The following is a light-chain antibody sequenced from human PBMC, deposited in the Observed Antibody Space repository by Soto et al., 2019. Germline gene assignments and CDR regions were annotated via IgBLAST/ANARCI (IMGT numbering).Light chain of an antibody. CDR1: SSDVGGYNY. J-gene: IGLJ1*01. CDR3: SSYKSSRTPYF. Sequence: QSALTQPASVSGSPGQSITISCTGTSSDVGGYNYVSWYQQHPGKAPKLMIYEVSNRPSGVSNRFSGSKSGNTASLTISGLQAEDEADYYCSSYKSSRTPYFCGTGTKRNVL. V-gene: IGLV2-14*01. CDR2: EVS.